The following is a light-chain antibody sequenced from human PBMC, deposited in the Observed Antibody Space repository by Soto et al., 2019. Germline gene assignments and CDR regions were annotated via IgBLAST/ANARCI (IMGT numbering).Light chain of an antibody. Sequence: EIVLTQSPGTLSLSPGERATLSCRASQSVSSSYLAWYQQKPGQAPRLLIYGASSRATGIPDRFSGSGSGTEFTLTISRLEPEDFAVYYCQQSGSSPHFGQGTRLEIK. CDR1: QSVSSSY. J-gene: IGKJ5*01. V-gene: IGKV3-20*01. CDR3: QQSGSSPH. CDR2: GAS.